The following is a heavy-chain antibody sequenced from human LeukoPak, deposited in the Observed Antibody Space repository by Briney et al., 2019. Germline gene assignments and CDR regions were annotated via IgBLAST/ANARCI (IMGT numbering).Heavy chain of an antibody. CDR3: ARDMTTAMVFEEKD. D-gene: IGHD5-18*01. J-gene: IGHJ4*02. Sequence: GGSLRLSCAASGFTFSGYSMNWVRQAPGKGLEWVSSISSGSSYINYADSVKGRFTISRDNAKNSLYLQMNSLRAEDTAVYYCARDMTTAMVFEEKDWGQGTLVTVSS. V-gene: IGHV3-21*01. CDR2: ISSGSSYI. CDR1: GFTFSGYS.